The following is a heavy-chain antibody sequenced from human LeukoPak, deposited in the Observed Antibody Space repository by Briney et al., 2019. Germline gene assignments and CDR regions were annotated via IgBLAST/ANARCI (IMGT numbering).Heavy chain of an antibody. V-gene: IGHV4-34*01. CDR3: ARGTRRWPYYDYYYMDV. J-gene: IGHJ6*03. D-gene: IGHD4-23*01. CDR1: GGSFSGYY. Sequence: PSETLSLTCAVYGGSFSGYYWSWIRQPPGKGLEWIGEINHSGSTNYNPSLKSRVTISVDTSKNQFSLKLSSVTAADTAVYYCARGTRRWPYYDYYYMDVWGKGTTVTVSS. CDR2: INHSGST.